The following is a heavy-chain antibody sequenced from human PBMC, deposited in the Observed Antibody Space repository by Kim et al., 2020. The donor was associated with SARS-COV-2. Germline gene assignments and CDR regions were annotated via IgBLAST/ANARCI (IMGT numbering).Heavy chain of an antibody. J-gene: IGHJ6*02. V-gene: IGHV3-53*01. CDR3: ARDLSYYGMDV. CDR2: IYSGGST. CDR1: GIIVSSNY. Sequence: GGSLRLSCVASGIIVSSNYMNWVRQAPGKGLEWVSVIYSGGSTFYADPVKGRFTISRDNSKNTLYLQMNSRRAEDTAVYYCARDLSYYGMDVWGQGTTVTVS.